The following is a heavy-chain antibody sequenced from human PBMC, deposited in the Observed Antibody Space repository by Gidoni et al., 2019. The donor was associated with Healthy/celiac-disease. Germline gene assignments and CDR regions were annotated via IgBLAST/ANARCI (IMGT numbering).Heavy chain of an antibody. CDR2: IYSGGST. V-gene: IGHV3-53*02. J-gene: IGHJ2*01. CDR3: ARDLRDYYDSSGWDWYFDL. Sequence: LVATGGGLIQPGGSLRLSCAASGFTVSSNYMSWVRQAPGKGLEWVSVIYSGGSTYYADSVKGRFTISRDNSKNTLYLQMNSLRAEDTAVYYCARDLRDYYDSSGWDWYFDLWGRGTLVTVSS. D-gene: IGHD3-22*01. CDR1: GFTVSSNY.